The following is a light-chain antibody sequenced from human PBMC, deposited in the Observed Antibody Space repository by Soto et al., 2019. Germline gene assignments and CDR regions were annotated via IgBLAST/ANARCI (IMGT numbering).Light chain of an antibody. CDR2: DAS. V-gene: IGKV1-33*01. J-gene: IGKJ4*01. CDR3: QQYDNLLAPT. Sequence: DIQMTQSLSSLSASVGDRVTITCQASQDISSYLNWFQQKPGKAPNLLIFDASKLQTGVPSRFSGSGSGTDFTFTISGLQPEDIATYYCQQYDNLLAPTFGGGTRVDI. CDR1: QDISSY.